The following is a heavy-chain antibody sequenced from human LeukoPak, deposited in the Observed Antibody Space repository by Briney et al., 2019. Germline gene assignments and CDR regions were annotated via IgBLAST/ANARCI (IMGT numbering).Heavy chain of an antibody. CDR1: GYTFTSYG. CDR2: ISAYNGNT. V-gene: IGHV1-18*01. CDR3: TRSIIVVESAARGTNYYYYYMDV. Sequence: GASVKVSCKASGYTFTSYGISWVRQAPGQGLEWMGWISAYNGNTNYAQKLQGRVTMTTDTSTSTAYMELRSLRSDDTAVYYCTRSIIVVESAARGTNYYYYYMDVWGKGTTVTISS. D-gene: IGHD2-2*01. J-gene: IGHJ6*03.